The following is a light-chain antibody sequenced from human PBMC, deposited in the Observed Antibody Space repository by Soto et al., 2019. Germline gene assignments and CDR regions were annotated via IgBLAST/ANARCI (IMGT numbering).Light chain of an antibody. CDR1: SSDVGGYNY. J-gene: IGLJ1*01. CDR3: SPYAGSNNLL. V-gene: IGLV2-8*01. Sequence: QSALTQPPSASGSPGQSVTISCTGTSSDVGGYNYVSWYQQHPGKAPKLMIYEVSKRPSGVPDRFSGSKSGNTASLTVSGLQAEDEADYYCSPYAGSNNLLFGTGTKLTVL. CDR2: EVS.